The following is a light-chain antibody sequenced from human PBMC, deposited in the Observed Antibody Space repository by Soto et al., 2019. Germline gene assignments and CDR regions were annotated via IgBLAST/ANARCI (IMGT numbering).Light chain of an antibody. CDR1: SSDVGGYNY. V-gene: IGLV2-8*01. CDR3: SSYAASNNFYFV. CDR2: EVT. Sequence: QSALTQPPSASGSPGQSVTISCTGTSSDVGGYNYVSWYQQYPGRAPTLMIYEVTKRPSGVPDRFSGSKSGNTASLTVSELQAEDEADYYCSSYAASNNFYFVFGGGTKLTVL. J-gene: IGLJ3*02.